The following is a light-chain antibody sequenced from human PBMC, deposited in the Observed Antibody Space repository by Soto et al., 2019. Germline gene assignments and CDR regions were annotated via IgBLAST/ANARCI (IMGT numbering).Light chain of an antibody. CDR1: QGISSY. V-gene: IGKV1-9*01. J-gene: IGKJ5*01. Sequence: DIQLTQSPSFLSASVGDRVTISCRASQGISSYLAWYQQTPGKAPKLPIYASSTLQSGVPSRFSGSGSGTEFTLTIGSLQPEDFATYYCQQLNTFPVTFGQGTRLEIK. CDR3: QQLNTFPVT. CDR2: ASS.